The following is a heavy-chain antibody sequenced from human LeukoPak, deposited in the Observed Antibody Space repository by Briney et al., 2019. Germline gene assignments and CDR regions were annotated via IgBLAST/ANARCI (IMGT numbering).Heavy chain of an antibody. J-gene: IGHJ4*02. CDR1: GGSISSYY. Sequence: SETLSLTCTVSGGSISSYYWNWIRQPAGKGLEWIGRIHTSVSTNYNPSLKSRVTMSVDTSKNQFSLKLSSVTAADTAVYYCARGKVVAGTPGQNSWDYWGQGTLVTVSS. D-gene: IGHD6-19*01. V-gene: IGHV4-4*07. CDR3: ARGKVVAGTPGQNSWDY. CDR2: IHTSVST.